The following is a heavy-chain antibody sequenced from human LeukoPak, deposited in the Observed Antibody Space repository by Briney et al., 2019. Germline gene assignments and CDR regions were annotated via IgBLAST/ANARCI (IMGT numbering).Heavy chain of an antibody. CDR3: ARLGGNTAMGYNWFDP. D-gene: IGHD5-18*01. CDR2: IIPIFGTA. V-gene: IGHV1-69*13. J-gene: IGHJ5*02. CDR1: GGTFSSYA. Sequence: ASVTVSCKASGGTFSSYAISWVRQAPGQGLEWMGGIIPIFGTANYAQKFQGRVTITADESTSTAYMELSSLRSEDTAVYYCARLGGNTAMGYNWFDPWGQGTLVTVSS.